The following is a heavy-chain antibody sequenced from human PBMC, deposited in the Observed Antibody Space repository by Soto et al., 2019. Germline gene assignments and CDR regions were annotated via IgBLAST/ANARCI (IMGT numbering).Heavy chain of an antibody. CDR2: ITDSSDTV. CDR1: GFSFSNYN. J-gene: IGHJ4*02. V-gene: IGHV3-48*02. D-gene: IGHD3-3*01. Sequence: PGVSLRLSCVASGFSFSNYNMNWVRQAPGKGLEWVSYITDSSDTVHYADSVRGRFTISRDNAESSLYLQMNSLRDEDTAVYFCARDFGHGYYLDYWGRGTLVTV. CDR3: ARDFGHGYYLDY.